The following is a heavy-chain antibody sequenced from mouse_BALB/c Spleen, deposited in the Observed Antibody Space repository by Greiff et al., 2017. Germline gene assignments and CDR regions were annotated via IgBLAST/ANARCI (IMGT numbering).Heavy chain of an antibody. J-gene: IGHJ3*01. CDR3: ARTGSDWFAY. CDR2: IDPCNGGT. V-gene: IGHV1S135*01. CDR1: GYSFTDYN. D-gene: IGHD4-1*01. Sequence: EVQLQQSGPELVKPGASVKLSCKASGYSFTDYNMHWVKQSHGQSLEWIGYIDPCNGGTSYNQKFKGKATLTVDKSSSTAFMHLNSLTSEDSAVYYCARTGSDWFAYWGQGTLVTVSA.